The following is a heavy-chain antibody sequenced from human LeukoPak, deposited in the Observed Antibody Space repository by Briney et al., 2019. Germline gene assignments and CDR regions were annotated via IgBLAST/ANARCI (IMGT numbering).Heavy chain of an antibody. CDR1: GFSFGGAW. J-gene: IGHJ4*02. Sequence: GGSLRLSCATSGFSFGGAWLSWVRQAPGKGLEWIGRIQHGGTTHYAALLSGRFTISRDDSKATLYLHMNNLKTEDTAIYYCTTVTHFYLGGQGILVTVSS. CDR3: TTVTHFYL. V-gene: IGHV3-15*05. CDR2: IQHGGTT. D-gene: IGHD2/OR15-2a*01.